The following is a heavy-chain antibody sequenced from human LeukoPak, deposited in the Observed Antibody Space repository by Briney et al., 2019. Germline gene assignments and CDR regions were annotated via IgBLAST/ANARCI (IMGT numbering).Heavy chain of an antibody. CDR3: ARDTSGSYSITYFEY. J-gene: IGHJ4*01. CDR1: GFTFSSSS. V-gene: IGHV3-21*01. Sequence: PGGSLRLSCAASGFTFSSSSMNWVRQAPGKGLEWVSYIDSTSAYKLYTGSVEGRFTISRDNAKNSLYLQMNSLRAEDTAVYYCARDTSGSYSITYFEYWGHGALVTVSA. D-gene: IGHD3-10*01. CDR2: IDSTSAYK.